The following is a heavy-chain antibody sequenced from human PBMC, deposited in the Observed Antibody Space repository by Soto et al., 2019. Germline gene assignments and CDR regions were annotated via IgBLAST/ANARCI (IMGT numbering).Heavy chain of an antibody. CDR2: IYPDDSDT. V-gene: IGHV5-51*01. J-gene: IGHJ6*02. Sequence: HGESLKISCKGSGYSFTTYWIGWVRQMPGKGLEWMGIIYPDDSDTRYSPSFQGQVTVSADKSISTAYLQWSSLKASDTAMYYCAIVPAQISMVRGAQQYYYFYGMDVWGPGTTVTVS. CDR1: GYSFTTYW. CDR3: AIVPAQISMVRGAQQYYYFYGMDV. D-gene: IGHD3-10*01.